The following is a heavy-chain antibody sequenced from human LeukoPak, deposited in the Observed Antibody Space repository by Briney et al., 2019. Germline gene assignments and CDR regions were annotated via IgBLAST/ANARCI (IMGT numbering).Heavy chain of an antibody. CDR1: GYTFTGYY. V-gene: IGHV1-2*02. J-gene: IGHJ4*02. CDR2: INPNTGGT. D-gene: IGHD5-12*01. Sequence: ASVKVSCKASGYTFTGYYIHWVRQAPGQGLEWMGWINPNTGGTNYAQKFQGRVTLTRDTSINTAYMELSRLRSDDTAVYYCARDRGGYGYFDYWGQGTLVTVSS. CDR3: ARDRGGYGYFDY.